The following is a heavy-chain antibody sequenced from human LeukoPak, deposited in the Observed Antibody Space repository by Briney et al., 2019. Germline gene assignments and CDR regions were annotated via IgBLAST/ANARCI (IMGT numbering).Heavy chain of an antibody. V-gene: IGHV3-7*01. CDR2: IKQDGSEK. CDR1: GFTFSSYW. CDR3: ARVPADIVATYYMDV. J-gene: IGHJ6*03. Sequence: PGGSLRLSCAASGFTFSSYWMSWVRQAPGKGLEWVANIKQDGSEKYYVDSVKGRFTISRDNAKNSLYLQMNSLRAEDTAVYYCARVPADIVATYYMDVWGKGTTVTVSS. D-gene: IGHD5-12*01.